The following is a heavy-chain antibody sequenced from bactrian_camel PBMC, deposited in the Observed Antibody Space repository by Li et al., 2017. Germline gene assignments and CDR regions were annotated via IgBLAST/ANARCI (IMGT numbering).Heavy chain of an antibody. V-gene: IGHV3S57*01. CDR2: LASGGRK. Sequence: HVQLVESGGGLVQAGGSLRLSCGGSSGHTGRMYCMDWFRLAPGKEREGVGALASGGRKWYADSVKGRFTISKDGLKDTLYLQMNSLKPEDSAMYYCAADSVGRCRARGWVECREGQGTQVTVST. CDR1: GHTGRMYC. D-gene: IGHD5*01. J-gene: IGHJ4*01.